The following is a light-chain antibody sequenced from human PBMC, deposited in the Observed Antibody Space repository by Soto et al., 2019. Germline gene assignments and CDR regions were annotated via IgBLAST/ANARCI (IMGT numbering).Light chain of an antibody. CDR2: DAS. CDR1: QGISSA. Sequence: AIQLTQSPSSLSASVGDRVTITCRASQGISSALAWYQQKPGKAPKLLIYDASSLESGVPSRFSGSGSGTDFTLTISSLQPEDFATYYCQQFNNYRTWTFGQGTKVEIK. J-gene: IGKJ1*01. CDR3: QQFNNYRTWT. V-gene: IGKV1D-13*01.